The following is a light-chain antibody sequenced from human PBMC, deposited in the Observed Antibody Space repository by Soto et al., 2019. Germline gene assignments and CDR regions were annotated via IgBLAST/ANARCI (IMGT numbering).Light chain of an antibody. V-gene: IGLV2-23*02. J-gene: IGLJ1*01. CDR1: SSDVGSYNL. CDR3: CSYAGSNNTFYV. Sequence: QSVLTQPASGYGSPGQSTTISCTGASSDVGSYNLVSWYQQHPGKAPKLVIYEVNKRPSGVSNRFSGSKSGNTASLTISGLQAEDEADYYCCSYAGSNNTFYVFGTGTKVTVL. CDR2: EVN.